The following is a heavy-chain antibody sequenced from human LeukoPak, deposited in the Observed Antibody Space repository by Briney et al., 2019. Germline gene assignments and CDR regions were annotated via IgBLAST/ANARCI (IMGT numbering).Heavy chain of an antibody. D-gene: IGHD2-15*01. CDR2: INHSGST. CDR3: ARGPSPSRSLLVVVAASRYFDY. Sequence: KPSETLSLTCTVSGGSISSYYWSWIRQPPGKGLEWIGEINHSGSTNYNPSLKSRVTISVDTSKNQFSLKLSSVTAADTAVYYCARGPSPSRSLLVVVAASRYFDYWGQGILVTVSS. V-gene: IGHV4-34*01. J-gene: IGHJ4*02. CDR1: GGSISSYY.